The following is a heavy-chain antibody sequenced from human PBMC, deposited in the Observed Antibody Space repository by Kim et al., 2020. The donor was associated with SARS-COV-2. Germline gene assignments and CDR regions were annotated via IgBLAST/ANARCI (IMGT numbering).Heavy chain of an antibody. CDR3: ARSPGADDGDYSYYFDY. V-gene: IGHV1-69*01. Sequence: QGRVTITADESTSTAYMELSSLRSEDTAVYYCARSPGADDGDYSYYFDYWGQGTLVTVSS. D-gene: IGHD4-17*01. J-gene: IGHJ4*02.